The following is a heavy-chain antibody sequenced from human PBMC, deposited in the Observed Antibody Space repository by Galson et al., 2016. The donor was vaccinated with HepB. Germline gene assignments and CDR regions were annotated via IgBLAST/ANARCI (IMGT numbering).Heavy chain of an antibody. CDR3: ARESAAAGHAKDY. V-gene: IGHV4-31*03. J-gene: IGHJ4*02. Sequence: TLSLTCTVSGASISSGGFYWSWIRQHPGKGLEWIGYIYYSGYSYYNPSLKSRVTISVDTSKNQFSLKLSSVTAADTAVYYCARESAAAGHAKDYWGQGTLVTVSS. CDR2: IYYSGYS. CDR1: GASISSGGFY. D-gene: IGHD6-13*01.